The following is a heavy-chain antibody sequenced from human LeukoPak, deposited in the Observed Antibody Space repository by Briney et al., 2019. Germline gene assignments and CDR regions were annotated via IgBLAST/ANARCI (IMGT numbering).Heavy chain of an antibody. V-gene: IGHV4-4*07. Sequence: MSSETLSLTCTVSGGSISSYYWSWIRQPAGKGLEWIGRIYTSGSTNYNPSLKSRVTMSVDTSKNQFSLKLSSVTAADTAVYYCARGRTTAKYYYYGMDVWGQGTTVTVSS. J-gene: IGHJ6*01. CDR1: GGSISSYY. CDR3: ARGRTTAKYYYYGMDV. CDR2: IYTSGST. D-gene: IGHD4-11*01.